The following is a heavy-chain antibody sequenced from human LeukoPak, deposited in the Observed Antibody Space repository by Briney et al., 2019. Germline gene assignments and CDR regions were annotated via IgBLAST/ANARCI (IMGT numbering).Heavy chain of an antibody. CDR1: GFAFSDYW. CDR3: ARDGTAAGLYFDL. J-gene: IGHJ4*01. Sequence: GGSLRLSCAVSGFAFSDYWMNWVRQAPGKGLEWVASIRQDGGEKSYVDSVKGRFTISRDNTKRPLYLQMSSLRAEDTAVYYCARDGTAAGLYFDLWGQGTLVTVSS. V-gene: IGHV3-7*01. D-gene: IGHD6-13*01. CDR2: IRQDGGEK.